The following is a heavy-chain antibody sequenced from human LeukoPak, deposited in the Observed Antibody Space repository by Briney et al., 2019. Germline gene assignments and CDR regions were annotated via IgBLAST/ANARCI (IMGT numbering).Heavy chain of an antibody. CDR2: IYYSGST. D-gene: IGHD3-10*01. V-gene: IGHV4-39*01. CDR1: GGSVISSSDL. J-gene: IGHJ4*02. Sequence: SETLSLTCTVPGGSVISSSDLWVWIRQPPGKGLEWIGAIYYSGSTYYDPSLRSRINISIDTSKNQFFLRVTSVTAADTAVYYCARYYGSGSKTVRAIDYWGQGTLVIVSS. CDR3: ARYYGSGSKTVRAIDY.